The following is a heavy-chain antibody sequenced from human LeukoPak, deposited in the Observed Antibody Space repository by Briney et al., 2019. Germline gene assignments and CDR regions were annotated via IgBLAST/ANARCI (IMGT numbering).Heavy chain of an antibody. V-gene: IGHV3-7*05. J-gene: IGHJ4*02. CDR3: ARGRLSRAVAGSGGYYFDY. CDR2: IKQDGSEK. CDR1: GFTFSNFA. D-gene: IGHD6-19*01. Sequence: GGSLRLSCTTSGFTFSNFAMSWVRQAPGKGLEWVANIKQDGSEKYYVDSVKGRFTISRDNAKNSLYLQMNSLRAEDTAVYYCARGRLSRAVAGSGGYYFDYWGQGTLVTVSS.